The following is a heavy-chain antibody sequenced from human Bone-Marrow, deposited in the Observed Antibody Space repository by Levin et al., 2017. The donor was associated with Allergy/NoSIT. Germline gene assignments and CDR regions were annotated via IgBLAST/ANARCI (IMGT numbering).Heavy chain of an antibody. CDR2: ISFDGSKK. CDR1: GFIFNREG. Sequence: GESLKISCITSGFIFNREGMHWVRQAPGKGLEWVALISFDGSKKYYGDTVKGRFIISRDNSKNTLFLQMDNLRPEDTALYYCAKESVRLDSWGQGTLVTVSS. D-gene: IGHD3-16*01. J-gene: IGHJ4*02. V-gene: IGHV3-30*02. CDR3: AKESVRLDS.